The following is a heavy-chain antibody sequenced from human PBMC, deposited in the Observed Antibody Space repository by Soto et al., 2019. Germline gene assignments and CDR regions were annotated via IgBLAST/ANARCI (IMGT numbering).Heavy chain of an antibody. CDR2: IDPSDSYT. CDR1: GYSFTSYW. J-gene: IGHJ6*01. D-gene: IGHD5-18*01. V-gene: IGHV5-10-1*01. Sequence: LGESLKISCKGSGYSFTSYWISWVRQMPGKGLEWMGRIDPSDSYTNYSPSFQGHVTISADKSISTAYLQWSSPKASDTAMYYCARTPFQGRGYSYGHGCMDVGGQGTTVNVSS. CDR3: ARTPFQGRGYSYGHGCMDV.